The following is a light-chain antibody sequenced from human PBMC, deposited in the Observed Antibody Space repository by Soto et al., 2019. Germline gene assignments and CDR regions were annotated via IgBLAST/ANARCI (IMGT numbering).Light chain of an antibody. V-gene: IGLV2-8*01. Sequence: QSVLIQPPSASGSPGQSVTISCTGTRRDIGGYDFVSWYQQHPGKAPKLLISEVTKRPSGVPDRFSGSKSGNTASLTISGLQSEDEADYYCCSFAGGTNLVFGTGTKVTVL. CDR2: EVT. CDR1: RRDIGGYDF. CDR3: CSFAGGTNLV. J-gene: IGLJ1*01.